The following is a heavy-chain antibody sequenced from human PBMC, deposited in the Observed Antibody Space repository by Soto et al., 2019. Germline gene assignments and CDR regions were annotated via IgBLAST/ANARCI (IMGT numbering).Heavy chain of an antibody. V-gene: IGHV1-18*01. CDR3: ASAQTPTESDH. D-gene: IGHD4-4*01. CDR1: GYTFTNYG. CDR2: MNTYNGNT. J-gene: IGHJ4*02. Sequence: QVQLVQSGAEVKKPGASVKVSCKASGYTFTNYGITWVRQAPGQGLEWMGWMNTYNGNTNYAQKVQDRVTMTTDTATNTAYMELKSLRSDDTAVYFCASAQTPTESDHWGQGTLVTVSS.